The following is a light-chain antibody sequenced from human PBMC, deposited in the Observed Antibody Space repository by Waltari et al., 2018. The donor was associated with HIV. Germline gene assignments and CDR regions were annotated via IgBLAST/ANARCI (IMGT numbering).Light chain of an antibody. V-gene: IGLV1-40*01. Sequence: QSVLTQPPSVSGAPGQRVTISCTGNSSNIGAGHDVHWYRQLPGTAPKFLIAVNNFRPPVVPDRFSGPKSGTSASLVITGLQADDEAVYYCHCTDSSLMGPVVFGGGTKLTVL. CDR1: SSNIGAGHD. CDR3: HCTDSSLMGPVV. CDR2: VNN. J-gene: IGLJ2*01.